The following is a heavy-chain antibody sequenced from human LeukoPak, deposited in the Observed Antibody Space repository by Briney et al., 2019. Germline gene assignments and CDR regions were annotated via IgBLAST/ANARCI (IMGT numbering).Heavy chain of an antibody. J-gene: IGHJ4*02. CDR3: AAKAPYFDS. D-gene: IGHD2-15*01. CDR1: GDSVSSNSAT. V-gene: IGHV6-1*01. CDR2: TYYRSKWYN. Sequence: SQTLSLTCAISGDSVSSNSATWNWIRQSPSRGLEWLGRTYYRSKWYNDYASSVKGRITVNPDTSKNLFSLHLNSVTPEDTAVYYCAAKAPYFDSWGQGTLVTVSS.